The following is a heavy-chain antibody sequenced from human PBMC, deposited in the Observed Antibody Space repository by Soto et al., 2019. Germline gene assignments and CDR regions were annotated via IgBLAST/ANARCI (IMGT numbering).Heavy chain of an antibody. D-gene: IGHD6-13*01. CDR1: GDSVSSNSAA. CDR3: TRGYYGSSSMRYGLDV. Sequence: SQTLSLTCAISGDSVSSNSAAWTWIRQSPSRGLEWLGRTYYRSKWYNDYAVSVRSRITINPDTSKNQFSLQLNSVTPEATAVYYCTRGYYGSSSMRYGLDVWGQGTTVTVSS. V-gene: IGHV6-1*01. CDR2: TYYRSKWYN. J-gene: IGHJ6*02.